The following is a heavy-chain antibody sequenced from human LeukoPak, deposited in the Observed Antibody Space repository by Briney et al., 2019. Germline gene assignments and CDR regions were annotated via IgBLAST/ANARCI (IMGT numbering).Heavy chain of an antibody. CDR1: GGSFSGYY. J-gene: IGHJ5*02. Sequence: SESLSLTCAVYGGSFSGYYCSWIRQPPGEGLEWIGEVNHSGSTNYHPSLKSRVTISVDTSKNQFSLKPSSVTAADTAVYYCTSQSSGYGGWFDHWGQGTLVTVSS. V-gene: IGHV4-34*01. CDR2: VNHSGST. D-gene: IGHD5-12*01. CDR3: TSQSSGYGGWFDH.